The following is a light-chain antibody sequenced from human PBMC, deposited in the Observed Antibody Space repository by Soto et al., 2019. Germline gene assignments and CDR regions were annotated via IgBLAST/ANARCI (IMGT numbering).Light chain of an antibody. CDR2: GAS. J-gene: IGKJ3*01. CDR3: QQYGSPPFT. Sequence: EIVLTQSPGTLSLSPGERATLSCRASQSVSSSYLAWYQQKPGQAPRLVIYGASRRATGIPDRFSGSGSGTDFTLTISRLEPEDFAVYYCQQYGSPPFTFGPGTKVDIK. CDR1: QSVSSSY. V-gene: IGKV3-20*01.